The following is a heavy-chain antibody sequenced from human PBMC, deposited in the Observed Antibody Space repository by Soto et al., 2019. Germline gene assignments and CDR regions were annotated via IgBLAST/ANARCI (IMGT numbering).Heavy chain of an antibody. CDR1: GYTFTSYG. D-gene: IGHD2-2*01. CDR2: ISAYNGNT. Sequence: ASVKVSCKASGYTFTSYGISWVRQAPGQGLEWMGWISAYNGNTNYAQKLQGRVTMTTDTSTSTAYMELRSLRSDDTAVYYCAREDFVVVPAVDDSYYYYYGMDVWAQGTTVTVSS. V-gene: IGHV1-18*01. J-gene: IGHJ6*02. CDR3: AREDFVVVPAVDDSYYYYYGMDV.